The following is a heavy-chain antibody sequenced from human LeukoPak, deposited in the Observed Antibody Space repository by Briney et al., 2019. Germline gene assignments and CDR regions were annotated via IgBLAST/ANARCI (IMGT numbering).Heavy chain of an antibody. CDR3: ARSIGSGWYGNWFDP. V-gene: IGHV4-34*01. CDR2: INHSGST. J-gene: IGHJ5*02. CDR1: GGSFSGHY. Sequence: EPAETLSLTCAVYGGSFSGHYWSWIRQPPGKGLEWIGEINHSGSTNYNPSRKSRVTISVDTSKNQFSLKLSSVTAADTAVYYCARSIGSGWYGNWFDPWGQGTLVTVSS. D-gene: IGHD6-19*01.